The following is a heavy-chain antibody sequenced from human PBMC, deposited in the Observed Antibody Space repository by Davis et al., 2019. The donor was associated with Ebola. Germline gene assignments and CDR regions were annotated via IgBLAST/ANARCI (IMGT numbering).Heavy chain of an antibody. CDR1: GFTFSNYY. CDR3: ARDTSHQLPHWLYYFYGMDV. D-gene: IGHD2-2*01. CDR2: IKTDGSTT. Sequence: GGSLRLSCAASGFTFSNYYLHWVRQAPGKGLEWVARIKTDGSTTRYADSVKGRFSISRDSTKNTLYLQMNSLRGEDTAIYYCARDTSHQLPHWLYYFYGMDVWGQGTTVTVSS. J-gene: IGHJ6*02. V-gene: IGHV3-74*01.